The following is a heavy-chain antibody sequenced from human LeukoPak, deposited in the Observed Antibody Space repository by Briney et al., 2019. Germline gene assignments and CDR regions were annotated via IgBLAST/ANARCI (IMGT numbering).Heavy chain of an antibody. J-gene: IGHJ4*02. D-gene: IGHD6-13*01. CDR1: GFSFSSYS. CDR3: ARGIGTLDY. Sequence: PGGSLRLSCAASGFSFSSYSMNWVRQAPGKGLEWVSYISHTGSTMSYADSVKGRFTISRDNARNSLYLQMNSLRAEDTAVYYCARGIGTLDYWGQGTLVTVSS. CDR2: ISHTGSTM. V-gene: IGHV3-48*04.